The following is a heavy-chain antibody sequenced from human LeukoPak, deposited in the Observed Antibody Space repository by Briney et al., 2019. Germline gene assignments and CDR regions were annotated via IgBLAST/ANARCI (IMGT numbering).Heavy chain of an antibody. V-gene: IGHV3-23*01. CDR1: GFTFSSYA. CDR3: VKDGPDWGSYFDS. Sequence: GGCLRLSCAASGFTFSSYAMSWVRQAPGKGLEWVSAIDGGGGSTNYADSVKGRFTIPRDNSENTLYLQMNSLRAEDTAVYYCVKDGPDWGSYFDSWGQGTLVTVSS. D-gene: IGHD7-27*01. CDR2: IDGGGGST. J-gene: IGHJ4*02.